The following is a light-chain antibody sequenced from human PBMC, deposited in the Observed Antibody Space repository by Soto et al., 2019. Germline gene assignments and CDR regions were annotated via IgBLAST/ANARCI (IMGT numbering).Light chain of an antibody. J-gene: IGLJ1*01. CDR1: SSDVGGYNY. V-gene: IGLV2-8*01. CDR3: SSYAGSPSYV. Sequence: QSVLTQPPSSSGSPGQSVTISCTGTSSDVGGYNYVSWYQQHPGKAPKLMIYEVSKRPSGVPDRFSGSKSGNTASLTVSGLQAEDEADYYCSSYAGSPSYVFGTGTQLTVL. CDR2: EVS.